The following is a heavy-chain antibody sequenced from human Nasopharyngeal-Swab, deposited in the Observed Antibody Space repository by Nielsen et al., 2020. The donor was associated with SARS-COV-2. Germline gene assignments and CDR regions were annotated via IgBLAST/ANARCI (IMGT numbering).Heavy chain of an antibody. J-gene: IGHJ6*02. CDR1: GFTFSSYW. V-gene: IGHV3-7*01. CDR3: ARDRIYYGTDV. CDR2: IKQDGSEK. Sequence: GESLKISCAASGFTFSSYWMSWVRQAPGKGLEWVANIKQDGSEKYYVDSVKGRFTISRDNAKNSLYLQMNSLRAEDTAVYYCARDRIYYGTDVWGQGTTVTVSS.